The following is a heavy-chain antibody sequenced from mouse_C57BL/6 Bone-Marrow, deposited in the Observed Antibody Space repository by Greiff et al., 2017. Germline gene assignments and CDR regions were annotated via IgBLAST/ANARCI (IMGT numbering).Heavy chain of an antibody. D-gene: IGHD1-1*01. CDR1: GYTFTSYW. Sequence: QVQLQQPGAELVMPGASVKLSCKASGYTFTSYWMHWVKQRPGQGLEWIGEIDPSDSYTTYNQKFKGKSTLTVDKSSSTAYMQLSSLTSEDSAVYYCARGVVGAYWGQGTLVTVAA. V-gene: IGHV1-69*01. CDR3: ARGVVGAY. CDR2: IDPSDSYT. J-gene: IGHJ3*01.